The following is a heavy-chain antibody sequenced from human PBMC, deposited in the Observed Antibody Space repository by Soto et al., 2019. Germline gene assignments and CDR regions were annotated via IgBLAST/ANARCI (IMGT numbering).Heavy chain of an antibody. CDR1: GYTFTSYG. CDR3: ERGGFYYSSGARNYYYYGMNV. V-gene: IGHV1-18*01. CDR2: TSAYDGYT. J-gene: IGHJ6*02. Sequence: QVQLVQSGAEVKKPGASVKVSCKASGYTFTSYGINWVRQAPGQGLEWLGWTSAYDGYTNYAQILQGRVSMTTDTSTKKAYRELRRRRCDDTAMYYCERGGFYYSSGARNYYYYGMNVWGQGTTVTVSS. D-gene: IGHD3-22*01.